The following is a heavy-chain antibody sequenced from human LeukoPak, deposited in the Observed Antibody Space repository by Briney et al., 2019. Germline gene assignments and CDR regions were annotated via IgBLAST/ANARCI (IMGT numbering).Heavy chain of an antibody. J-gene: IGHJ5*02. D-gene: IGHD4-17*01. CDR3: TKGPNGDYVGAFDP. CDR1: GFTFSSFA. V-gene: IGHV3-23*01. Sequence: GGSLRLSCAASGFTFSSFAMTWVRQAPAKGLEWVSSITGSHGRSYNTDSVKGRFTISRDNSQNTLYLQMNNLRAEDTAFYYCTKGPNGDYVGAFDPWGQGTLVTVSS. CDR2: ITGSHGRS.